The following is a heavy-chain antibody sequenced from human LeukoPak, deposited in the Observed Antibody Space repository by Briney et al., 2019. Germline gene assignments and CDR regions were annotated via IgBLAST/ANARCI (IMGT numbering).Heavy chain of an antibody. D-gene: IGHD6-6*01. CDR1: GFTFSSYS. CDR3: ARRKGVSSSLVFYYFDY. CDR2: ISSSSSYI. Sequence: GGSLRLSCAASGFTFSSYSMNWVRQAPGKGLEWVSSISSSSSYIYYADSVKGRFTISRDNAKNSLYLQMNSLSAEDTAVYYCARRKGVSSSLVFYYFDYWGQGTLVTVSS. V-gene: IGHV3-21*01. J-gene: IGHJ4*02.